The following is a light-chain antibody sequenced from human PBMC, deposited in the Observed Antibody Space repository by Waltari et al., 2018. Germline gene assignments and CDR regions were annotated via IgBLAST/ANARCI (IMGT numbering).Light chain of an antibody. V-gene: IGKV1-5*03. J-gene: IGKJ4*01. CDR1: QNINTN. CDR2: KTS. CDR3: QQYNSYPVI. Sequence: DIQMTQSPATLSASVGDRGINTCRASQNINTNFAWYQQKPGVAPKVRIHKTSKLESGVPSRFSGSRSGTEFTLTISSLQPDDFATYYCQQYNSYPVIFGGGTTVEIK.